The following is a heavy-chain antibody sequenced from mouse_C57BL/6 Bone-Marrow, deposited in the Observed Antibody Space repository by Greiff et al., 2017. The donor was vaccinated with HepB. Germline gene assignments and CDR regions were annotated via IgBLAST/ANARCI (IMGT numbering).Heavy chain of an antibody. CDR2: IYPGNSDT. J-gene: IGHJ2*01. D-gene: IGHD1-1*01. CDR3: TRYYGSSYPYFDY. CDR1: GYTFTSYW. V-gene: IGHV1-5*01. Sequence: VQLQQSGTVLARPGASVKMSCKTSGYTFTSYWMHWVKQRPGQGLEWIGAIYPGNSDTSYNQKFKGKAKLTAVTSASTAYMELSSLTNEDSAVCYCTRYYGSSYPYFDYWGQGTTLTVSS.